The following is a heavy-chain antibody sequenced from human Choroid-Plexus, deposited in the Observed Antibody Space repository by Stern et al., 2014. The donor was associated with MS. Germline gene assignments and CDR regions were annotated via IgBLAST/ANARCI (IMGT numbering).Heavy chain of an antibody. V-gene: IGHV3-30*03. CDR2: ISYDGTTK. CDR3: ARDRHWLTYYFDY. Sequence: VHLVDSGGGVVQPGRPLRLSCIGSGFIFSSFGMHWVRQAPGKGLEWVAFISYDGTTKDYAVSVKGRFTISRDNSNNTLWMQMSSLRPEDTAVYYCARDRHWLTYYFDYWGQGSLVTVSS. D-gene: IGHD3-9*01. CDR1: GFIFSSFG. J-gene: IGHJ4*02.